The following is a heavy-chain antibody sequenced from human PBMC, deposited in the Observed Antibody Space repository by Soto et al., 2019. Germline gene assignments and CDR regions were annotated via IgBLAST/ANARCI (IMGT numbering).Heavy chain of an antibody. CDR1: GGTFSSYA. CDR2: IIPIFGTA. V-gene: IGHV1-69*13. J-gene: IGHJ4*02. CDR3: ARGRGSGSYSYYFDY. D-gene: IGHD3-10*01. Sequence: GASVKVSCKASGGTFSSYAISWVRQAPGQGLEWMGGIIPIFGTANYAQKFQGRVTITADESTSTAYMELSSLRSEDTAVYYCARGRGSGSYSYYFDYWGQGTLVTVSS.